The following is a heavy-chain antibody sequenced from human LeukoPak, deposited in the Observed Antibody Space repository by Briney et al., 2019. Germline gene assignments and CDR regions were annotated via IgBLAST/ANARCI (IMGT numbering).Heavy chain of an antibody. CDR3: ASGSWFDY. J-gene: IGHJ4*02. CDR1: GFTVSDNY. V-gene: IGHV3-53*04. CDR2: IYSGGSI. Sequence: GGSLRLSCAASGFTVSDNYMSWVRQAPGKGLEWVSVIYSGGSIYYTDSVKGRFTISRHNSKNTLYLQMNSLRTEDTAVYYCASGSWFDYWGQGTLVTVSS.